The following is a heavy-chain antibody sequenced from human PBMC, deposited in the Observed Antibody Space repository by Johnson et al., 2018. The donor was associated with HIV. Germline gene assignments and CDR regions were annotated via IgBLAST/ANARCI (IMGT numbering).Heavy chain of an antibody. V-gene: IGHV3-53*01. D-gene: IGHD2-15*01. CDR3: ALGGSWYAFDI. CDR1: GFTVSSNY. Sequence: VQLVESGGGLIQPGGSLRLSCAASGFTVSSNYMNWVRQAPGQGLEWVSVIYSGGSTYYADSVKGRFTISRENSKHPLYLQMNSLRAEDTAVYYCALGGSWYAFDIWGQGTMVTVSS. J-gene: IGHJ3*02. CDR2: IYSGGST.